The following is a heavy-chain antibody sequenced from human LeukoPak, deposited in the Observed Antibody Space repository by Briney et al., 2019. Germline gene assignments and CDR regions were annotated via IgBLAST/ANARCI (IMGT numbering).Heavy chain of an antibody. J-gene: IGHJ5*02. CDR1: GGTFSSYA. CDR2: IIPILGIA. D-gene: IGHD2-2*01. CDR3: ARGYCSSTSCLSWFDP. V-gene: IGHV1-69*04. Sequence: ASVKVSCKASGGTFSSYAISWVRQAPGQGLEWMGRIIPILGIANYAQKFQGRVTITADESTSTAYMELSSLRSEDTAVYYCARGYCSSTSCLSWFDPWGQGTLVTASS.